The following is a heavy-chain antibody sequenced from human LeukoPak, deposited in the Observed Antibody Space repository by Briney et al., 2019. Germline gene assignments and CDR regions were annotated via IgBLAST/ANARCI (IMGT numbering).Heavy chain of an antibody. Sequence: GGSLRLSCAASGFTVSSNYMNWVRQAPGKGLEWVSVIYSGGSTYYADSVKGRFTISRDNSKNTLYLQMNSLRVEDTAVYYCARGCSDKKCYIHYWGQGTLVPVSS. CDR2: IYSGGST. J-gene: IGHJ4*02. D-gene: IGHD2-15*01. CDR1: GFTVSSNY. V-gene: IGHV3-53*01. CDR3: ARGCSDKKCYIHY.